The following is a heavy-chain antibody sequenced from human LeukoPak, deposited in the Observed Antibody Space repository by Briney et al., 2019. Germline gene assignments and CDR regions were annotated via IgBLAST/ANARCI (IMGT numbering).Heavy chain of an antibody. CDR2: ISGRSSTI. J-gene: IGHJ4*02. CDR3: ARDRLTSGSYFFDY. Sequence: GGPLRLSCAASAFTFSDYSMNWVRQAPGKGLEWSSYISGRSSTIYYADSVRGRFTISRDNAKNSMYLQMNSLRAEDTAVYYCARDRLTSGSYFFDYWGQGTLVTVSS. CDR1: AFTFSDYS. D-gene: IGHD1-26*01. V-gene: IGHV3-48*01.